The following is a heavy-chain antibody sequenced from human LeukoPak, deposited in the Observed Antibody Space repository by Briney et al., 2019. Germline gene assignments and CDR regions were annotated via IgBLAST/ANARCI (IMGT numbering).Heavy chain of an antibody. J-gene: IGHJ4*02. CDR1: GDTVSRQGVT. CDR3: ARVSDYCFDR. D-gene: IGHD2-21*01. CDR2: TYFKSQWFF. V-gene: IGHV6-1*01. Sequence: SQTLSLTCAISGDTVSRQGVTWNWIRQSPSRGLEWLGKTYFKSQWFFDYAESVKSRMTINPDTSKNQSSLQLNSVTPDDTAVYYCARVSDYCFDRWGQGTLVTVSS.